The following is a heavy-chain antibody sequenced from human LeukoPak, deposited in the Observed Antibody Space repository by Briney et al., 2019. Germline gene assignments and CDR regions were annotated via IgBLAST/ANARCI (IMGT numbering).Heavy chain of an antibody. CDR3: ARRFPRGYSYGYSSYYFDY. CDR1: GGSFSGYY. V-gene: IGHV4-34*01. CDR2: INHSGST. J-gene: IGHJ4*02. Sequence: ASETLSLTCAVYGGSFSGYYWSWTRQPPGKGLEWIGEINHSGSTNYNPSLKSRVTISVDTSKNQFSLKLSSVTAADTAVYYCARRFPRGYSYGYSSYYFDYWGQGTLVTVSS. D-gene: IGHD5-18*01.